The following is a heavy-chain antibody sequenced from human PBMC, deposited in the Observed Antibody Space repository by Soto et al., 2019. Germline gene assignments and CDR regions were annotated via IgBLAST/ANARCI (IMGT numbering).Heavy chain of an antibody. Sequence: ESGGGSVQPGGSLRLSCAASGIIFSDYWMSWVRQAPGKGLEWVANIKQDGSEKYYGDSVRGRFTISRDNAKNSLYLQMSSLRGEDTAVYYCASGTSVTTSDFWGQGTLVTVSS. CDR2: IKQDGSEK. CDR1: GIIFSDYW. J-gene: IGHJ4*02. V-gene: IGHV3-7*03. D-gene: IGHD4-4*01. CDR3: ASGTSVTTSDF.